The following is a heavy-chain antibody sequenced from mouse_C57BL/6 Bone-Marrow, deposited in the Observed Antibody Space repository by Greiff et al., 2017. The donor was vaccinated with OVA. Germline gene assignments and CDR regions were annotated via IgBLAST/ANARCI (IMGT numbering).Heavy chain of an antibody. J-gene: IGHJ2*01. Sequence: QVQLQQPGAELVKPGASVKLSCKASGYTFTSYWMHWVKQRPGQGLEWIGMIHPNSGSTNYNEKFKSKATLTVDKSSSTAYMQLSSLTSEDSAVYYCARLWLRRGSDYWGQGTTLTVSA. D-gene: IGHD2-2*01. CDR1: GYTFTSYW. CDR3: ARLWLRRGSDY. CDR2: IHPNSGST. V-gene: IGHV1-64*01.